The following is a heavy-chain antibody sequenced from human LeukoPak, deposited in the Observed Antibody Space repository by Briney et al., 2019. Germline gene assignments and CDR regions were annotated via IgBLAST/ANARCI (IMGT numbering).Heavy chain of an antibody. J-gene: IGHJ4*01. D-gene: IGHD3-10*01. Sequence: PSETLSLTCTVSGGSISSYYWSWIRQPPGEGLEWIGYIYSSGSTNYNPSLKGRVTISVDTSKNQFSLKLSSVTAADTAVYDCARPEGSGRYPLDYWGQGTLGTVSS. CDR2: IYSSGST. V-gene: IGHV4-59*08. CDR3: ARPEGSGRYPLDY. CDR1: GGSISSYY.